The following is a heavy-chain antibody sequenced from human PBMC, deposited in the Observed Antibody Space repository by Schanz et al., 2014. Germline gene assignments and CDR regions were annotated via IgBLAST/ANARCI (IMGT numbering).Heavy chain of an antibody. J-gene: IGHJ4*02. Sequence: EVRLVESGGGLVKPGGSLRLSCAASGFTFTTYAMTWVRQAPGQGLEWVSTISGSGGDTYPADSVKGRFTISRDNSKNTLYLQMNSLRAEDTAVYYCAKDQGSYGSGSYSYFDYWGQGTLATVSS. CDR2: ISGSGGDT. CDR3: AKDQGSYGSGSYSYFDY. CDR1: GFTFTTYA. D-gene: IGHD3-10*01. V-gene: IGHV3-23*04.